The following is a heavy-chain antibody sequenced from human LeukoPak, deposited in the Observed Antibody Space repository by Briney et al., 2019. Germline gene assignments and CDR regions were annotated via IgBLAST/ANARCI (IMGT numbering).Heavy chain of an antibody. J-gene: IGHJ4*02. CDR3: TRESGAFSPFGF. CDR2: VHLNGAT. V-gene: IGHV4-4*02. D-gene: IGHD1-26*01. CDR1: GGSIMTTNW. Sequence: SETLSLTCAVSGGSIMTTNWWSWVRQPPGKGLEWIGEVHLNGATNYNPSLESRVSMSIDTSKNQMSLKLTSVTAADTAIYYCTRESGAFSPFGFWGQGTLVTISS.